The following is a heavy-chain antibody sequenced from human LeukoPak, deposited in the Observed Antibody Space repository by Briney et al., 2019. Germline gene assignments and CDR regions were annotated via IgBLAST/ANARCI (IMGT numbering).Heavy chain of an antibody. Sequence: SETLSLTCTVSGASINSHYWSWIRQPAGKGLEWIGRIYISGSTNYNSSLQSRVTMSVDTSKNQFSLKLTSVTAADTAVYYCSRENGAFSPFGFWGQGTLVTVPS. J-gene: IGHJ4*02. V-gene: IGHV4-4*07. CDR3: SRENGAFSPFGF. CDR2: IYISGST. CDR1: GASINSHY. D-gene: IGHD2-8*01.